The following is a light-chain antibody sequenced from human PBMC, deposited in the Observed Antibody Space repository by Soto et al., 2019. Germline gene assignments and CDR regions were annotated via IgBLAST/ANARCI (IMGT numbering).Light chain of an antibody. J-gene: IGKJ1*01. CDR3: QQRSNWPRT. V-gene: IGKV3-11*01. Sequence: EIVLTQSPGTLSLSPGERATLSCRASRSVSSYLAWYQQKPGQAPRLLIYDVSNRATGIPARFSGSGSGTDFTLTISSLEPEDFAVYYCQQRSNWPRTFGQGTKVDIK. CDR2: DVS. CDR1: RSVSSY.